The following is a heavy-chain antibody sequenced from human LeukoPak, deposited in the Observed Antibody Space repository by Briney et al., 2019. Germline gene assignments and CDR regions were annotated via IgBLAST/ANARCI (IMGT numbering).Heavy chain of an antibody. V-gene: IGHV4-59*01. J-gene: IGHJ4*02. Sequence: SETLALPCAVSGGSISSYYWSWIRQPPGEGLEWIGYIYYSGSTNYNPSLKSRGTISIDTSNNQFSLRLSSGTAATTADYYCARDIYGSFDYWGQGTLVTVSS. D-gene: IGHD2-15*01. CDR2: IYYSGST. CDR1: GGSISSYY. CDR3: ARDIYGSFDY.